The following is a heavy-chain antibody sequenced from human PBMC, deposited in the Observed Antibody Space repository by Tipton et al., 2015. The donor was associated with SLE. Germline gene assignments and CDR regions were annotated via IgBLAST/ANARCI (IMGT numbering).Heavy chain of an antibody. D-gene: IGHD5-18*01. CDR3: ARDRGSIQLWSARYFDY. CDR2: ISSSSSYT. CDR1: GFTFSDYY. Sequence: SLRLSCAASGFTFSDYYMSWIRQAPGKGLEWVSYISSSSSYTNYADSVKGRFTISRDNAKNSLYLQMNSLRAEDTAVYYCARDRGSIQLWSARYFDYWGQGTLVTVSS. V-gene: IGHV3-11*06. J-gene: IGHJ4*02.